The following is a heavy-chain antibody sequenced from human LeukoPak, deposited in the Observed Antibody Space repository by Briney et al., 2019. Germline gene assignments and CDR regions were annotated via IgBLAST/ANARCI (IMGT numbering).Heavy chain of an antibody. Sequence: GGSLRLSCATSGFTVSSNYMTWVRQAPGKGLEWVSAISGSGGSTYYADSVKGRFTISRDNSKNTVFLQMNSLRAEDTALYFCAKDFEGSRSYHCPFDYWGQETLVIVSS. CDR3: AKDFEGSRSYHCPFDY. CDR1: GFTVSSNY. V-gene: IGHV3-23*01. CDR2: ISGSGGST. J-gene: IGHJ4*02. D-gene: IGHD3-10*01.